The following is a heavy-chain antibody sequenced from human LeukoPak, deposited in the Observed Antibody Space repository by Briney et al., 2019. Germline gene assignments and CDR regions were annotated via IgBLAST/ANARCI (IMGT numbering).Heavy chain of an antibody. D-gene: IGHD3-10*01. V-gene: IGHV4-34*01. Sequence: SETLSLTCAVYGGSFRGYYWSWIRQPPGKGLEWIGEINHSGSTNYNPSLKSRVTISVDTSKNQFSLKLSSVTAADTAVYYCARHVRLLWFGGRDAFDIWGQGTMVTVSS. CDR3: ARHVRLLWFGGRDAFDI. J-gene: IGHJ3*02. CDR1: GGSFRGYY. CDR2: INHSGST.